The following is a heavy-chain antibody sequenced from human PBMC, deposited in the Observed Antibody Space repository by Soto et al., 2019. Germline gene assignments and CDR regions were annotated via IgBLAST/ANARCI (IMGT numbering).Heavy chain of an antibody. J-gene: IGHJ4*02. Sequence: SETLSLTCTVSGGSISSSSYYWGWIRQPPGKGLGWIGSIYYSGSTYYNPSLKSRVTISVDTSKNQFSLKLSSVTAADTAVYYCARQEELGIIDYWGQGTLVTVSS. CDR1: GGSISSSSYY. V-gene: IGHV4-39*01. D-gene: IGHD7-27*01. CDR2: IYYSGST. CDR3: ARQEELGIIDY.